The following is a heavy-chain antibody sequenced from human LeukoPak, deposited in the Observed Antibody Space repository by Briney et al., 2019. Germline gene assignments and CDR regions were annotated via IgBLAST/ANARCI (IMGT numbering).Heavy chain of an antibody. CDR2: ISSSSSYI. J-gene: IGHJ4*02. CDR1: GFTFSSYS. CDR3: ARGIGPYYFDY. Sequence: GGSLRLSCAASGFTFSSYSMTWVRQAPGKGLEWVSSISSSSSYIYYVDSVEGRFTISRDNAKNSLYLQMNSLRAEDTAVYYCARGIGPYYFDYWGQGTLVTVSS. D-gene: IGHD2-21*01. V-gene: IGHV3-21*01.